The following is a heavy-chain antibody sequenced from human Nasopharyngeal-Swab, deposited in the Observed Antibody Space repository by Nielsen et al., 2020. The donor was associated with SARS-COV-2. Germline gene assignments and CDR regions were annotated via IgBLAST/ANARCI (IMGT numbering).Heavy chain of an antibody. CDR3: VKAWGYIYPSYMDA. V-gene: IGHV3-64D*06. Sequence: GESLKISCSASGFTFTSYAMNWVRQAPGKGLEFVSAIDNNGGATYYADSVKGRFTISRDNSKSTLYLQLSSLRGDDTAVYYCVKAWGYIYPSYMDAWGKGTTIIVSS. CDR2: IDNNGGAT. CDR1: GFTFTSYA. J-gene: IGHJ6*03. D-gene: IGHD5-18*01.